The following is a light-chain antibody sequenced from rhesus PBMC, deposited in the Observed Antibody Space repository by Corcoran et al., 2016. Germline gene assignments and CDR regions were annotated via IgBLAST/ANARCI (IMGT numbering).Light chain of an antibody. CDR2: KAA. CDR1: QSISSW. Sequence: DIQMTQSPSSLSASVGDTVTITCRASQSISSWLAWYQQKPGKAPKVLIYKAASLQRGGPSRFSCSGSGTDCTLTISSLQSEDFATYYCQQYSSSPYSFGQGTKVEIK. V-gene: IGKV1-22*01. CDR3: QQYSSSPYS. J-gene: IGKJ2*01.